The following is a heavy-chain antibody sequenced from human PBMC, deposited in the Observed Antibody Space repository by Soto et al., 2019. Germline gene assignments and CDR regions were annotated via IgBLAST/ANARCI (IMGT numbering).Heavy chain of an antibody. Sequence: PSETLSLTXTVSGGSLSSYYWSWIWQPPGKGLEWIGYIYDSGSTNYNPSLKSRVTISVDTYKNQFSLKLSSVTAADTAVYYCARLRLSSGWYDGVYWGQGTLVTVSS. CDR1: GGSLSSYY. D-gene: IGHD6-19*01. V-gene: IGHV4-59*01. CDR3: ARLRLSSGWYDGVY. J-gene: IGHJ4*02. CDR2: IYDSGST.